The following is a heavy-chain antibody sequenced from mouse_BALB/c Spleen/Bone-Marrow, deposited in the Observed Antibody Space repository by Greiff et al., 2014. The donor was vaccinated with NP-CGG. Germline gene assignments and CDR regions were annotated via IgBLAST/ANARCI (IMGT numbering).Heavy chain of an antibody. J-gene: IGHJ3*01. D-gene: IGHD2-13*01. CDR2: FYPGSGSI. CDR1: GYTFTEYI. CDR3: ARNGERLDYCFAY. Sequence: QVQLQQSGAELVKPGASVKLSCKASGYTFTEYIIHWVKQRSGQGLEWIGWFYPGSGSIKYNEKFKAKATLTADKSSSTAYMKLSRFISEDAAVFFCARNGERLDYCFAYWGQGTLVTVSA. V-gene: IGHV1-62-2*01.